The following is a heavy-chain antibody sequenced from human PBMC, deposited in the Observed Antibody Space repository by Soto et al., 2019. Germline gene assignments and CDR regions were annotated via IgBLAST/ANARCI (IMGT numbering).Heavy chain of an antibody. CDR2: IYYSGST. D-gene: IGHD3-10*01. V-gene: IGHV4-31*03. J-gene: IGHJ4*02. CDR3: ARVPMVRGVIDY. CDR1: GGSISSGGYY. Sequence: SETLSLTCTVSGGSISSGGYYWSWIRQHPGKGPGWIGYIYYSGSTYYNPSLKSRVTISVDTSKNQFSLKLSSVTAADTAVYYCARVPMVRGVIDYWGQGTLVTVSS.